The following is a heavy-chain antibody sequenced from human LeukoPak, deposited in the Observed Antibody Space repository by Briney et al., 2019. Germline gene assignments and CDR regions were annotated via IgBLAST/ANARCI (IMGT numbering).Heavy chain of an antibody. D-gene: IGHD2-2*02. CDR1: GASISSGSYY. CDR3: ARHLRVPAAIIDNWFDP. J-gene: IGHJ5*02. V-gene: IGHV4-61*02. CDR2: IYTSGST. Sequence: PSETLSLTCTVSGASISSGSYYWSWIRQPAGKGLEWIGRIYTSGSTNYNPSLKSRVTISVDTSKNQFSLKLSSVTAADTAAYYCARHLRVPAAIIDNWFDPWGQGTLVTVSS.